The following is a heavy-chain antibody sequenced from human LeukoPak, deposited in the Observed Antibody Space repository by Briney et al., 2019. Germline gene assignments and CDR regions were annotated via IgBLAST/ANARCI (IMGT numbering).Heavy chain of an antibody. CDR2: IIPIFGTA. CDR1: GGTFSSYA. V-gene: IGHV1-69*13. Sequence: SVKVSCKASGGTFSSYAISWVRQAPGQGLEWMGGIIPIFGTANYAQKFQGRVTITADESTSPAYMELRSLRSEDTAVYYCARGSPEGSGYFYFDYWGQGTLVTVSS. CDR3: ARGSPEGSGYFYFDY. D-gene: IGHD3-3*01. J-gene: IGHJ4*02.